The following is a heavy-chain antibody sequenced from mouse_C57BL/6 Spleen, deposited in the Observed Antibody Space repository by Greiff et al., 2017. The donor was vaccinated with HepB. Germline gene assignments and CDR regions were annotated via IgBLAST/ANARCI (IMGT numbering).Heavy chain of an antibody. J-gene: IGHJ4*01. Sequence: VQLQQPGAELVKPGASVKLSCKASGYTFTSYWMHWVKQRPGRGLEWIGRIDPNSGGTKYNEKFKSKATLTVDKPSSTAYMQLSSLTSEDSAVYYCARQVYDGYYVSYAMDYWGQGTSVTVSS. CDR1: GYTFTSYW. CDR3: ARQVYDGYYVSYAMDY. D-gene: IGHD2-3*01. CDR2: IDPNSGGT. V-gene: IGHV1-72*01.